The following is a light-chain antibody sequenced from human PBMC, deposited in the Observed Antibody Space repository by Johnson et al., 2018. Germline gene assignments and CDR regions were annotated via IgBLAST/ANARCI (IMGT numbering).Light chain of an antibody. CDR1: SSNIGNNY. CDR2: ENN. V-gene: IGLV1-51*02. CDR3: GTWDSSLSAGNV. Sequence: QSVLTQPPSVSAAPGQKVTISCSGSSSNIGNNYVSWYQQLPGTAPKLLIYENNKRPSGIPDRFSGSKSGTSATLGITGLQTGDEADYYCGTWDSSLSAGNVFRTGTKGTGL. J-gene: IGLJ1*01.